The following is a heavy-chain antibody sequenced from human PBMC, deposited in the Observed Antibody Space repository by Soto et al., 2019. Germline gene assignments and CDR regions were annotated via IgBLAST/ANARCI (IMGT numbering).Heavy chain of an antibody. CDR3: AKDSGDIAARRTLFDYYYGMDV. CDR2: IYYSGST. Sequence: ASETLSLTCSVSGGSISSYYWSWIRQPPGKGLEWIGYIYYSGSTNYNPSLKSRVTISVDTSKNQFSLKLSSVTAADTALYYCAKDSGDIAARRTLFDYYYGMDVWGQGTTVTVSS. D-gene: IGHD6-6*01. V-gene: IGHV4-59*12. CDR1: GGSISSYY. J-gene: IGHJ6*02.